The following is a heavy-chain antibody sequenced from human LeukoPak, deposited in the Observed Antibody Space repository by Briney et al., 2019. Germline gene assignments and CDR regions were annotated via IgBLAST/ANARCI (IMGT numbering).Heavy chain of an antibody. J-gene: IGHJ4*02. CDR3: AKWSFYSNYLGYYFDY. D-gene: IGHD4-11*01. V-gene: IGHV3-23*01. Sequence: GGSLRLSCAASGFTFSSYAMSWVRQAPGKGLEWVSAISGSGGSTYYADSVEGRFTISRDNSKNTLYLQMNSLRAEDTAVYYCAKWSFYSNYLGYYFDYWGQGTLVTVSS. CDR2: ISGSGGST. CDR1: GFTFSSYA.